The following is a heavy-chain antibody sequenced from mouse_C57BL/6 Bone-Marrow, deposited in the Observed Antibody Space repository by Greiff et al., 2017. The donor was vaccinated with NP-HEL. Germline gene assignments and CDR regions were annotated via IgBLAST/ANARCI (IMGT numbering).Heavy chain of an antibody. J-gene: IGHJ1*03. V-gene: IGHV1-52*01. CDR1: GYTFTSYW. CDR2: IDPSDSET. CDR3: ARRTDGYYRYFDV. Sequence: QVQLQQPGAELVRPGSSVKLSCKASGYTFTSYWMHWVKQRPIQGLEWIGNIDPSDSETHYNQKFKDKATLTVDKSSSTAYMQLSSLTSEDSAVYYCARRTDGYYRYFDVWGTGTTVTVSS. D-gene: IGHD2-3*01.